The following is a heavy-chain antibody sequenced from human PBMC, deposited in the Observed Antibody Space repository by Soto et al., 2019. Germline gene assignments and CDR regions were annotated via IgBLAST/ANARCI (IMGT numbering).Heavy chain of an antibody. J-gene: IGHJ6*02. CDR1: GATFTNYA. D-gene: IGHD3-22*01. CDR3: ARVEAGAYYQDYYDMDV. Sequence: QVQLVQSGAEVKKPGSSVKVSCKASGATFTNYAISWVRQAPGQGLECMGGIIPVLGTANYAQKFQGRVTITADESTRTAYMELSSLRSEDTAVYFCARVEAGAYYQDYYDMDVWGQGTTVTVSS. V-gene: IGHV1-69*11. CDR2: IIPVLGTA.